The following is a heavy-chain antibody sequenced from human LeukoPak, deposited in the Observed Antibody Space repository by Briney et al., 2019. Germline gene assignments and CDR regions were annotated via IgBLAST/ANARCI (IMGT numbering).Heavy chain of an antibody. CDR1: GGTFSSYA. V-gene: IGHV1-69*04. CDR3: VRANSSSSAPDY. J-gene: IGHJ4*02. CDR2: IIPILGIA. Sequence: ASVKVSCKASGGTFSSYAISWVRQAPGQGLEWMGRIIPILGIANYAQKFQGRVTITADKSTSTAYMELSSLRSEDTAVYYCVRANSSSSAPDYWGQGTLVTVSS. D-gene: IGHD6-6*01.